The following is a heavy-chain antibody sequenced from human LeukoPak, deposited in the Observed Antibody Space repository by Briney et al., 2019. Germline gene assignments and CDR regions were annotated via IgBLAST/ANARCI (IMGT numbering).Heavy chain of an antibody. J-gene: IGHJ6*03. V-gene: IGHV4-38-2*02. CDR2: IYHSGST. CDR1: GYSISSGYY. D-gene: IGHD3-9*01. Sequence: PSETLSLTCTVSGYSISSGYYWGWIRQPPGKGLEWIGSIYHSGSTYYNPSLKSRVTISVDTSKNQFSLKLSSVTAADTAVYYCARDRTKTGYYPRDYYYYYMDVWGKGTTVTVSS. CDR3: ARDRTKTGYYPRDYYYYYMDV.